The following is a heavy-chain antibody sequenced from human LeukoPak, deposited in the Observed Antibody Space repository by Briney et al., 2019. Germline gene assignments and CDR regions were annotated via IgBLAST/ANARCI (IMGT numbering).Heavy chain of an antibody. CDR3: ARVETHYYGKDV. Sequence: PGGSLRLSCAASGFTFSNYGMHWVRQAPGKGLEWVAVIWYDGSNKYYADSVKGRFTISRDNSKNTLYLQMNSLRAEDTAVYYCARVETHYYGKDVWGQGTTVTVSS. J-gene: IGHJ6*02. CDR1: GFTFSNYG. D-gene: IGHD5-24*01. V-gene: IGHV3-33*01. CDR2: IWYDGSNK.